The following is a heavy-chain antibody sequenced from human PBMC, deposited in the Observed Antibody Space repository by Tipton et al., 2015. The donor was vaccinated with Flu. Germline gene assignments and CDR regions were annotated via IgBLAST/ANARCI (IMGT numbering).Heavy chain of an antibody. J-gene: IGHJ1*01. CDR2: IYHSGSA. Sequence: TLSLTCTVSGYSISSNYYWGWIRQAPGTGLEWIGSIYHSGSAYYSPSLKSRVTISIDTSRNQFTLKLSSVTAADTAVYYCAREKDSRGSEYFQHWGQGTLVTVSS. V-gene: IGHV4-38-2*02. CDR1: GYSISSNYY. D-gene: IGHD6-19*01. CDR3: AREKDSRGSEYFQH.